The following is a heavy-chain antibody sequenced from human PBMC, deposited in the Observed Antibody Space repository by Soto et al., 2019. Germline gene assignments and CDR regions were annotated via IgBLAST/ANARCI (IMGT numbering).Heavy chain of an antibody. J-gene: IGHJ4*02. D-gene: IGHD2-2*01. CDR3: ATVYPFLVPAATPNSDY. CDR1: GFTFSSYS. V-gene: IGHV3-21*01. CDR2: ISSSSSYI. Sequence: PGGSLRLSCAASGFTFSSYSMNWVRQAPGKGLEWVSSISSSSSYIYYADSVKGRFTISRDNAKNSLYLQMNSLRAEDTAVYYCATVYPFLVPAATPNSDYWGQGTLVTVSS.